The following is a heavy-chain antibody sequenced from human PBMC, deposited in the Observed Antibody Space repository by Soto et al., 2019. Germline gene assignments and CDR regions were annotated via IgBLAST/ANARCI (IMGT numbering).Heavy chain of an antibody. CDR1: GGSFSGYY. Sequence: PSETLSLTCAVYGGSFSGYYWSWIRQPPGKGLEWIGEINHSGSTNYNPSLKSRVTISVDTSKNQFSPKLSSVTAADTAVYYCARVLVVVPAATLDYWGQGTLVTVSS. J-gene: IGHJ4*02. V-gene: IGHV4-34*01. CDR2: INHSGST. D-gene: IGHD2-2*01. CDR3: ARVLVVVPAATLDY.